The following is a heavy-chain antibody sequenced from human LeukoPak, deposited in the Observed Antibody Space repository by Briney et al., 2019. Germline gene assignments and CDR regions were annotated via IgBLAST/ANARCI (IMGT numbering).Heavy chain of an antibody. V-gene: IGHV3-23*01. Sequence: GGSLRLSCAASGFTFSSYAMSWVRQAPGKGLEWVSAISGSGGSTYYADSVKGRFTISRDNSKNTLYLQMNSLRAEDTAVYYCAKTSYDSSGYYYFDYWGQGALVTVSS. CDR1: GFTFSSYA. CDR3: AKTSYDSSGYYYFDY. CDR2: ISGSGGST. D-gene: IGHD3-22*01. J-gene: IGHJ4*02.